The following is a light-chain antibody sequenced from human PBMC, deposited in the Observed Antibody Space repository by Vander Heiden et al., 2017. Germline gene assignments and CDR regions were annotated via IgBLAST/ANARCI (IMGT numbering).Light chain of an antibody. Sequence: IITCRTSQSISTYLSWYQVKPRKAPKLLIYAASSLHSGVPSRFSGSGSGRDFTLTISSLQPEDSATYYCQQSDSTPWTFGQGTKVEI. J-gene: IGKJ1*01. CDR1: QSISTY. V-gene: IGKV1-39*01. CDR3: QQSDSTPWT. CDR2: AAS.